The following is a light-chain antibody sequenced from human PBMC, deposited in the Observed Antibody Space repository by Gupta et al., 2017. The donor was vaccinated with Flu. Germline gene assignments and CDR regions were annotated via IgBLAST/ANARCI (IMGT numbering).Light chain of an antibody. V-gene: IGKV1-39*01. Sequence: GDRVTITCRASQSISSYLNWYQQKPGKAPKLLIYAASSLQSGVPSRFSGSGSGTDFTLTISNLQPEDFAAYYCQQSYSPRFTFGPGTKVDIK. J-gene: IGKJ3*01. CDR2: AAS. CDR1: QSISSY. CDR3: QQSYSPRFT.